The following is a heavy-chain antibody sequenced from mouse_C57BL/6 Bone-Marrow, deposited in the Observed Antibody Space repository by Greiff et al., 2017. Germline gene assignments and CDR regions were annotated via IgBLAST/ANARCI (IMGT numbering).Heavy chain of an antibody. J-gene: IGHJ4*01. Sequence: QVQLQQSGAELARPGASVKLSCKASGYTFTSYGISWVKQRTGQGLEWIGEINPSSGNTYYNQKFKGKATLTADKSSSTAYMELRSLTSEDAAVYCCASSGSNPYDMDYWGQGTSVTVSS. CDR1: GYTFTSYG. D-gene: IGHD4-1*01. CDR2: INPSSGNT. CDR3: ASSGSNPYDMDY. V-gene: IGHV1-81*01.